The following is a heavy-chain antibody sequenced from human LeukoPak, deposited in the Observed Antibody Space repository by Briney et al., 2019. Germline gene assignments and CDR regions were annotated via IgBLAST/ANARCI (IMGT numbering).Heavy chain of an antibody. CDR1: GGSISSSSYY. V-gene: IGHV4-39*07. CDR3: ANTGGSYSFIRFGRKWFDP. CDR2: IYYSGST. D-gene: IGHD1-26*01. Sequence: PSETLSLTCTVSGGSISSSSYYWGWIRQPPGKGLEWIGSIYYSGSTYYNPSLKSRVTISVDTSKNQFSLKLSSVTAADTAVYYCANTGGSYSFIRFGRKWFDPWGQGTLVTVSS. J-gene: IGHJ5*02.